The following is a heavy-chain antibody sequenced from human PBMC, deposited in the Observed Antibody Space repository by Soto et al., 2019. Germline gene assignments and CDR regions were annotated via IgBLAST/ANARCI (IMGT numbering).Heavy chain of an antibody. V-gene: IGHV4-59*08. CDR2: IYYSGST. CDR1: GGSISSYD. J-gene: IGHJ4*02. CDR3: ARCGSYGYDYIWGSYRHDYFDY. Sequence: PSETLSLTCTVSGGSISSYDWSWIRQPPGKGLEWIGYIYYSGSTNYNPSLKSRVTISVDTSKNQFSLKLSSVTAADTAVYYCARCGSYGYDYIWGSYRHDYFDYWGQGTLVTVSS. D-gene: IGHD3-16*02.